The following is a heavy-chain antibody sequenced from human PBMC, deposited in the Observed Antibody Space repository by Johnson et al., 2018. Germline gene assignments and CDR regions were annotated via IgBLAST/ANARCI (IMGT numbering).Heavy chain of an antibody. CDR2: IFHSGTT. Sequence: QVQLQESGPGLVKPSGTLSLTCGVSGDSISSSNWWSWVRQRPAKGLEWIGQIFHSGTTNYNPSLESRVTISVDKSKNQFSLKVKDVTAADSAVYYCATFISSVHFTHITDAFHVWGQGTLVTVSS. D-gene: IGHD6-19*01. V-gene: IGHV4-4*02. J-gene: IGHJ3*01. CDR3: ATFISSVHFTHITDAFHV. CDR1: GDSISSSNW.